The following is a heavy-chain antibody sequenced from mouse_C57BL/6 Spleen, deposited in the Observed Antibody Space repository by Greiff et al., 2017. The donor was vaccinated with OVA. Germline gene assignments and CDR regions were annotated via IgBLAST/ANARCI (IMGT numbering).Heavy chain of an antibody. J-gene: IGHJ4*01. D-gene: IGHD2-5*01. Sequence: QVQLKESGPELVKPGASVKISCKASGYAFSSSWMNWVKQRPGKGLEWIGRIYPGDGDTNYNGKFKGKATLTADKSSSTAYMQLSSLTSEDSAVYFCARQAYYSNSYAMDYWGQGTSVTVSS. CDR3: ARQAYYSNSYAMDY. V-gene: IGHV1-82*01. CDR1: GYAFSSSW. CDR2: IYPGDGDT.